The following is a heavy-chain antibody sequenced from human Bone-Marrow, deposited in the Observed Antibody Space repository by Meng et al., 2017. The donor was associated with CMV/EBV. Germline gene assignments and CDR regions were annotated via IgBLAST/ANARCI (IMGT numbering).Heavy chain of an antibody. CDR3: AKNTIQLGYCSGGSCYGTDY. V-gene: IGHV3-23*01. CDR2: ISGSGGST. CDR1: GFTFSSYA. Sequence: GGLLRLSCAASGFTFSSYAMSWVRQAPGKGLEWVSAISGSGGSTYYADSVKGRFTISRDNSKNTLYLQMNSLRAEDTAVYYCAKNTIQLGYCSGGSCYGTDYWGQGTLVTVSS. J-gene: IGHJ4*02. D-gene: IGHD2-15*01.